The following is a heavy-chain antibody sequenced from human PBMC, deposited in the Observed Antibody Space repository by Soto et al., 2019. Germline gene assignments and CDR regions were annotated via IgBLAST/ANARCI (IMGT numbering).Heavy chain of an antibody. Sequence: PXECLSLPCSASGFTFTSYAMSWVRQAPGKGLEWVSGISGSVGDTKSADSVKGRFTISRDNFKNMLYLQMNSLRAEDTAVYYCAKNDFWTLYNTGLDSWGQGTLVTVSS. D-gene: IGHD3-3*01. CDR2: ISGSVGDT. CDR1: GFTFTSYA. J-gene: IGHJ4*02. CDR3: AKNDFWTLYNTGLDS. V-gene: IGHV3-23*01.